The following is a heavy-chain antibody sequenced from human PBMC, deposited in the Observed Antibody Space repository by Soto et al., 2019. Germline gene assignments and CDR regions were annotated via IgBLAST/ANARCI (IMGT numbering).Heavy chain of an antibody. V-gene: IGHV5-51*01. Sequence: PGESLKISCKGSGYSFPNYWIAWVRQMPGKGLEWMGIIYPGDSDTGYSPSLEGQVTISADKSINTAYLQWSSLKASDTAMYYCARTSCSGGSCPFDYWGQGTLVTVSS. D-gene: IGHD2-15*01. CDR3: ARTSCSGGSCPFDY. CDR1: GYSFPNYW. J-gene: IGHJ4*02. CDR2: IYPGDSDT.